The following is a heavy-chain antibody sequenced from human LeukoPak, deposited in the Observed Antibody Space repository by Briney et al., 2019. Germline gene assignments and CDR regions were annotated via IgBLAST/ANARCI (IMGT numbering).Heavy chain of an antibody. CDR3: ARGRGADYGGNSGYFDY. Sequence: GGSLRLSCAASGFIFSNDAMHWVRQAPGKGLEWVAVIWYDGSNKYYADSVKGRFTISRDNPKNTLYVQMNSLRAEDTAVYYCARGRGADYGGNSGYFDYWGQGTLVTVSS. CDR2: IWYDGSNK. J-gene: IGHJ4*02. V-gene: IGHV3-33*01. CDR1: GFIFSNDA. D-gene: IGHD4-23*01.